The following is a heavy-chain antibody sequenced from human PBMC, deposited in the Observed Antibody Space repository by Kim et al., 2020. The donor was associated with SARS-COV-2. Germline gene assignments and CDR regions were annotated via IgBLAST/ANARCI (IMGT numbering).Heavy chain of an antibody. CDR2: INESGTT. J-gene: IGHJ3*01. D-gene: IGHD3-10*01. V-gene: IGHV4-34*01. CDR1: GGSFSDF. Sequence: SETLSLTGAVYGGSFSDFWSWIRQPPGRGLEWIGEINESGTTNYNPSLKSRVSMSVDTSKSQFSLRLTSVTAADTAVYYCARAAFIMVRGVTITQRVGFDVWGRGTMVTVSS. CDR3: ARAAFIMVRGVTITQRVGFDV.